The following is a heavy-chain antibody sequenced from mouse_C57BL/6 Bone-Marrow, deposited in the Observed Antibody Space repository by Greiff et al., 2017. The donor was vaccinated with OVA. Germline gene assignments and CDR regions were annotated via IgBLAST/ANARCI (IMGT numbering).Heavy chain of an antibody. D-gene: IGHD1-1*01. Sequence: EVQLQESGGDLVKPGGSLKLSCAASGFTFSSYGMSWVRQTPDKRLEWVATISSGGSYTYYPDSVKGRFTISRDNAKNTLYLQMSSLKSEDTAMYYCARHYYGTYWGQGTLVTVSA. V-gene: IGHV5-6*01. CDR2: ISSGGSYT. CDR3: ARHYYGTY. CDR1: GFTFSSYG. J-gene: IGHJ3*01.